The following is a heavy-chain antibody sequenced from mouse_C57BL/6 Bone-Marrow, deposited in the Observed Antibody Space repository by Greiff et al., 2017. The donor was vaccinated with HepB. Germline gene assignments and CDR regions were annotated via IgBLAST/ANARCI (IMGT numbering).Heavy chain of an antibody. V-gene: IGHV1-15*01. CDR2: IDPETGGT. J-gene: IGHJ2*01. CDR1: GYTFSDYE. D-gene: IGHD1-1*01. CDR3: TSEGSTYFDY. Sequence: VQLQQSGAELVRPGASVTLSCKASGYTFSDYEMHWVKQTPMHGLEWIGAIDPETGGTAYNQKFKGKAILTADKSSSTAYMELRSLTSEDSAVYYCTSEGSTYFDYWGQGTTLTVSS.